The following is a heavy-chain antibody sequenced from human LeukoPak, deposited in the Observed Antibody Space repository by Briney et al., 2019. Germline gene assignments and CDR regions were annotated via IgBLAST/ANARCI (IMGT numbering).Heavy chain of an antibody. CDR2: IYYSGST. CDR3: ARVVISPGDYHKFVY. V-gene: IGHV4-31*03. CDR1: GDSISSGGSF. Sequence: PSETLSLTCTVSGDSISSGGSFWSWIRQHPGKGLEWIGYIYYSGSTYYNPSLKSRVTISVDTSKNQFSLKLSSVTAADTAVYYCARVVISPGDYHKFVYWGQGTLVTVSS. D-gene: IGHD4-17*01. J-gene: IGHJ4*02.